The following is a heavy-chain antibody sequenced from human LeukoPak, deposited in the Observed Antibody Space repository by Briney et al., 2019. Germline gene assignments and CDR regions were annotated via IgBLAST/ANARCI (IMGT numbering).Heavy chain of an antibody. V-gene: IGHV1-69*04. CDR1: GYTFTSYY. Sequence: ASVKVSCKASGYTFTSYYMHWVRQAPGQGLEWMGRIIPILGIANYAQKFQGRVTITADKSTSTAYMELSSLRSEDTAVYYCARVQQDDAFDIWGQGTMVTVSS. CDR2: IIPILGIA. J-gene: IGHJ3*02. CDR3: ARVQQDDAFDI.